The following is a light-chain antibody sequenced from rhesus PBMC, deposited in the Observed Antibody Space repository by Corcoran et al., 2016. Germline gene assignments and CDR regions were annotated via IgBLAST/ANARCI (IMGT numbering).Light chain of an antibody. CDR1: QDIKNW. CDR3: QQGYNTPWT. Sequence: DIQMTQSPSSLSASVGDKVTITCRASQDIKNWLAWYQQKPGKAPQLLIYSTSTLESGVPSRFSGSGSGTDYILTITNLQPEDFATYYCQQGYNTPWTFGQGTKVEIK. V-gene: IGKV1-18*01. CDR2: STS. J-gene: IGKJ1*01.